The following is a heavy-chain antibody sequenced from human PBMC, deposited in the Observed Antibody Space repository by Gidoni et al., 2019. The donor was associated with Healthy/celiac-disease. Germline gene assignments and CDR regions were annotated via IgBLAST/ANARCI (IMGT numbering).Heavy chain of an antibody. CDR2: ISSSGSTI. CDR1: GFTYSSYE. Sequence: EVQLVESGGGLVQPGGSLRLSCAASGFTYSSYELHWVRQAPWKVLECVSYISSSGSTIYYADSVKGLFTISRDNAKNSLYLQMNSLRAEDTAVYYCARDELGYWYFDLWGRGTLVTVSS. J-gene: IGHJ2*01. D-gene: IGHD7-27*01. V-gene: IGHV3-48*03. CDR3: ARDELGYWYFDL.